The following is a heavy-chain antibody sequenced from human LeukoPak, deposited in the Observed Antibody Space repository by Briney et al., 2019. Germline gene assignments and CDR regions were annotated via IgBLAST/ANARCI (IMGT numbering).Heavy chain of an antibody. Sequence: PSETLSLTCTVSGGSISSYYWSWIRQPPGKGLEWIGYIYYSGSTSYNPSLKSRVTISVDTSKNQFSLKLSSVTAADTAVYYCARDVYCSSTSCLGDYMDVWGKGTTVTVSS. CDR2: IYYSGST. CDR3: ARDVYCSSTSCLGDYMDV. J-gene: IGHJ6*03. D-gene: IGHD2-2*01. CDR1: GGSISSYY. V-gene: IGHV4-59*01.